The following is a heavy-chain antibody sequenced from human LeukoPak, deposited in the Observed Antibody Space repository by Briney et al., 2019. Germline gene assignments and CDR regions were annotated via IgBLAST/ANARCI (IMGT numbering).Heavy chain of an antibody. J-gene: IGHJ4*02. V-gene: IGHV3-74*01. Sequence: GGSLRLSCAASRFTFSSYWMHWVRQAPGKGLVWVSRINSDGSDTTYADSVKGRFTISRDNAKNTLYLQLNSLRAEDTAVYYCAKNGPGLDYFDYWGQGTLVTVSS. CDR3: AKNGPGLDYFDY. CDR2: INSDGSDT. D-gene: IGHD3-10*01. CDR1: RFTFSSYW.